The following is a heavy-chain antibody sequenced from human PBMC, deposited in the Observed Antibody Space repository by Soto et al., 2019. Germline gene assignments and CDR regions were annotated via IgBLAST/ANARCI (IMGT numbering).Heavy chain of an antibody. CDR3: ARDRLTLRGYGMDV. CDR2: ISSSSSYI. D-gene: IGHD3-16*01. Sequence: PGGSLRLSCAASGFTFCSYSMNWVRQAPGKGLEWVSSISSSSSYIYYADSVKGRFTISRDNAKNSLYLQMNSLRAEDTAVYYCARDRLTLRGYGMDVWGQGTTVTVSS. V-gene: IGHV3-21*01. J-gene: IGHJ6*02. CDR1: GFTFCSYS.